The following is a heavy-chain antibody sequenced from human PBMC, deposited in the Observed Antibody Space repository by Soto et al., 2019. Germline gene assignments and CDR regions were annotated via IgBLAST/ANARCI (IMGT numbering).Heavy chain of an antibody. Sequence: SETLSLTCTVSGGSISSYYWSWLRQPPGKGLEWIADIYYSGSTNYSPSLKSRVTISVDTSKNQFSLNLSSVTAADTAVYFCATYVPDKLAVAGTSDAFDIWGQGTMVTVSS. V-gene: IGHV4-59*01. J-gene: IGHJ3*02. CDR2: IYYSGST. D-gene: IGHD6-19*01. CDR3: ATYVPDKLAVAGTSDAFDI. CDR1: GGSISSYY.